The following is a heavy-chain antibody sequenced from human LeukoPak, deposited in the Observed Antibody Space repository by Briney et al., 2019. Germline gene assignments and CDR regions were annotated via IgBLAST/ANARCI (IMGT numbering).Heavy chain of an antibody. Sequence: PSETLSLTCTVSGGSISRYYWSWIRQPPGKGLEWSGYIYYSWSTNYNPSLKSRVTISVDTSKNQFSLKLSSVTAADTAVYYCARGDSSGWYEGYWGQGTLVTVSS. V-gene: IGHV4-59*01. CDR3: ARGDSSGWYEGY. CDR2: IYYSWST. J-gene: IGHJ4*02. D-gene: IGHD6-19*01. CDR1: GGSISRYY.